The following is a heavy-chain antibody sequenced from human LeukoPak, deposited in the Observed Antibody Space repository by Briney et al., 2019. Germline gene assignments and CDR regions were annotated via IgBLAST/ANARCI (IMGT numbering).Heavy chain of an antibody. V-gene: IGHV3-11*01. CDR2: ISSSGSTI. CDR1: GFSFSDYY. J-gene: IGHJ6*02. CDR3: ARASSYYYGMDV. Sequence: PGGSLRLSCAASGFSFSDYYISWIRQAPGKGLEWVSYISSSGSTIYYADSVKGRFTISRDNAKNSLYLQMNSLRAEDTAVYYCARASSYYYGMDVWGQGTTVTVSS.